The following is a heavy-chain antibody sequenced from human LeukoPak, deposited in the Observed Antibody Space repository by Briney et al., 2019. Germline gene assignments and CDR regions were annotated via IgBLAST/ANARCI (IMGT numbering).Heavy chain of an antibody. Sequence: GGSLRLSCAASGFTFSSYEMNWVRQAPGKGLEWVAFIRYDGSKKYYAAPVKGRFTITRDDSKNTLYLQMNSLKTAATAVYYCPTERTPMVRGVIITRYYYYYMDVWGKGTTVTISS. CDR3: PTERTPMVRGVIITRYYYYYMDV. V-gene: IGHV3-30*02. CDR2: IRYDGSKK. D-gene: IGHD3-10*01. J-gene: IGHJ6*03. CDR1: GFTFSSYE.